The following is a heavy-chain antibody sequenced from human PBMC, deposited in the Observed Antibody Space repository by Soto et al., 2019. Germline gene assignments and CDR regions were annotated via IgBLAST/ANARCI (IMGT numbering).Heavy chain of an antibody. D-gene: IGHD3-10*02. CDR1: GYTFTSYA. Sequence: ASVKVSCKASGYTFTSYAIHWVRQAPGQRLEWMGWINAGNGNTKYSQKFQGRVTITRDTSASTAYMELSSLRSEDTAIYYCGRDQSGIGYYVDWLDPWGQGTLVTVSS. CDR2: INAGNGNT. V-gene: IGHV1-3*01. J-gene: IGHJ5*02. CDR3: GRDQSGIGYYVDWLDP.